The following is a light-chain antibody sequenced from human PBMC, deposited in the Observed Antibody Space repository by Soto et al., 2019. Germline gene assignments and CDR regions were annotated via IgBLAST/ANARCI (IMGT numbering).Light chain of an antibody. J-gene: IGLJ3*02. CDR2: VVS. V-gene: IGLV2-14*01. CDR1: SSDVGGYNY. CDR3: ISYISSTSWV. Sequence: QSALTQPASVSESPGQSITISCTGTSSDVGGYNYVSWYQHHPGKAPKLMIYVVSNRPSGVSNRFSGSKSGNTASLTISGLQAEDEADYYGISYISSTSWVFGGGTKLTVL.